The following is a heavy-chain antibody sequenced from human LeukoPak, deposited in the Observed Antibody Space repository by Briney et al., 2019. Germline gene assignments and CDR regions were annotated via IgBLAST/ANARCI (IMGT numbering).Heavy chain of an antibody. CDR2: MNPNSGNT. V-gene: IGHV1-8*01. D-gene: IGHD2-21*02. J-gene: IGHJ4*02. CDR3: ARYRVKVMTAMAYYFDY. CDR1: GYTFTNYD. Sequence: ASVKVSCKASGYTFTNYDINWVRQAPGQGLEWMGWMNPNSGNTGYTQKLQGRITMTRNTSITTAYMELSSLRSEDTAVYYCARYRVKVMTAMAYYFDYWGQGTLVTVSS.